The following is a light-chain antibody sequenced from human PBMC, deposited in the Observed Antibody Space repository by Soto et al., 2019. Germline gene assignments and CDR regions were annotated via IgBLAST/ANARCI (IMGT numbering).Light chain of an antibody. CDR2: DVS. CDR3: SSYTSSSTYV. J-gene: IGLJ1*01. V-gene: IGLV2-14*01. CDR1: SSDVGGYNY. Sequence: QPVRTQPASVSGSPGQSITISCTGTSSDVGGYNYVSWYQQHPGKAPKLMIYDVSNRPSGVSNRFSGSKSGNTASLTISGLQAEDEADYYCSSYTSSSTYVFGTGTKVTVL.